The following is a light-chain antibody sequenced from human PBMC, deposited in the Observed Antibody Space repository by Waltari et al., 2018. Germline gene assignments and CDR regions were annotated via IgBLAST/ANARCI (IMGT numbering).Light chain of an antibody. J-gene: IGKJ4*01. Sequence: EIVMTQSPATLSVSPGERATLSCRASQSISSYLAWYQQKPGQAPRLLIYGASNRATDIPARFSGSGSGTEFTLTISSLQSEDFAVYYCQQYNNWPPPFGGGTKVEIK. CDR2: GAS. CDR3: QQYNNWPPP. V-gene: IGKV3-15*01. CDR1: QSISSY.